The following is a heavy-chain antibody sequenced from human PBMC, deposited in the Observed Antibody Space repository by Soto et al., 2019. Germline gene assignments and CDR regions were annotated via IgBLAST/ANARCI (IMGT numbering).Heavy chain of an antibody. CDR2: ISAYNGNT. V-gene: IGHV1-18*01. Sequence: ASVKVSCKASGYTFTSYGISWVRQAPGQGLEWMGWISAYNGNTNYAQKLQGRVTMTTDTSTSTAYMELSSLRSDDTAVYYCARGRIITMVRGVPPDAIDVWGQGTTVTGSS. CDR3: ARGRIITMVRGVPPDAIDV. J-gene: IGHJ6*02. CDR1: GYTFTSYG. D-gene: IGHD3-10*01.